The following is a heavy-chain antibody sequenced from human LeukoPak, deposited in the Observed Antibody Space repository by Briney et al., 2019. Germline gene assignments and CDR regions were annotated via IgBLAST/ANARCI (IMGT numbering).Heavy chain of an antibody. Sequence: PSETLSLTCTVSGGSISSYYWSWIRQPPGKGLEWIGYIYYSGSTNYNPSLKSRVTISVDTFKNQFSLKLSSVTAADTAVYYCARLEGTVVTHGDAFDIWGQGTMVTVSS. D-gene: IGHD4-23*01. J-gene: IGHJ3*02. CDR2: IYYSGST. CDR3: ARLEGTVVTHGDAFDI. V-gene: IGHV4-59*08. CDR1: GGSISSYY.